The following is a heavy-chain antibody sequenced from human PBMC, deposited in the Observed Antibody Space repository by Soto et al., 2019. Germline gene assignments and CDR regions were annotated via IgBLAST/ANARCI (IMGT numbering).Heavy chain of an antibody. D-gene: IGHD3-10*01. V-gene: IGHV4-59*01. Sequence: SETLSLTCTVSGGSISSYYWSWIRQPPGKGLEWIGYIYYSGSTNYNPSLKSRVTISVDTSKNQFSLKLSSVTAADTAVYYRARDAPRGNNWFDPWGQGTLVTVSS. CDR1: GGSISSYY. CDR3: ARDAPRGNNWFDP. CDR2: IYYSGST. J-gene: IGHJ5*02.